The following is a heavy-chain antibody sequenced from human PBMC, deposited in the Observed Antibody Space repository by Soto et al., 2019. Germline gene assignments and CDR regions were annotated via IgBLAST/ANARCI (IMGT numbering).Heavy chain of an antibody. V-gene: IGHV3-30-3*01. CDR3: ASDAQGYYDFWSGYPDY. CDR1: GFTFCSYA. D-gene: IGHD3-3*01. CDR2: ISYDGSNK. J-gene: IGHJ4*02. Sequence: PGGSLRLSCAASGFTFCSYAMHWVRQAPGKGLEWVAVISYDGSNKYYADSVKGRFTISRDNSKNTLYLQMNSLRAEDTAVYYCASDAQGYYDFWSGYPDYWGQGTLVTVSS.